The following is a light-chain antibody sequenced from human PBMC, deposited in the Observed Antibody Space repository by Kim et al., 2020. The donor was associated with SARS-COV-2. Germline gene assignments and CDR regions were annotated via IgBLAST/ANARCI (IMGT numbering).Light chain of an antibody. V-gene: IGLV3-9*01. J-gene: IGLJ1*01. Sequence: VALGQTARITCGGNNIGSKNVHWYQQKPGQAPVLVIYRDSNRPSGIPERFSGSNSGNTATLTISRAQAGDEADYYCQVWDSSTYVFGTGTKVTVL. CDR2: RDS. CDR3: QVWDSSTYV. CDR1: NIGSKN.